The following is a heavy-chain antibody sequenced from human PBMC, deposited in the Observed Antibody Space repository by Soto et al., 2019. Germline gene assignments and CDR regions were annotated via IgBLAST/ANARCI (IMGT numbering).Heavy chain of an antibody. CDR2: IYYSGST. CDR3: ARHEVLLWFGGNYGMDV. D-gene: IGHD3-10*01. J-gene: IGHJ6*02. V-gene: IGHV4-39*01. Sequence: SETLSLTCTVSGGSISSSSYYWGWIRQPPGKGLEWIGSIYYSGSTYYNPSLKSRVTISVDTSKNQFSLKLSSVTAADTAVYYCARHEVLLWFGGNYGMDVWGQGTTVT. CDR1: GGSISSSSYY.